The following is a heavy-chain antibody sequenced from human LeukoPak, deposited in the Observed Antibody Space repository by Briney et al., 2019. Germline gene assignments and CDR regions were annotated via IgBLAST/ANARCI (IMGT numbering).Heavy chain of an antibody. Sequence: SETLSLTCSVFGGSISSSYWSWIRQSPGKGLEWLGYIYNSGGTNYNPSLKGRVTLSIDTSKNQFSLRLTSVTAADTAVYYCARDSMYATNYFDPWGQGTLVTVSS. J-gene: IGHJ5*02. V-gene: IGHV4-59*01. D-gene: IGHD2-8*01. CDR2: IYNSGGT. CDR1: GGSISSSY. CDR3: ARDSMYATNYFDP.